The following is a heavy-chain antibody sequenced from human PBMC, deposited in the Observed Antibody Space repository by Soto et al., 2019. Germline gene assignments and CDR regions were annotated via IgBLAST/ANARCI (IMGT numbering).Heavy chain of an antibody. J-gene: IGHJ4*02. Sequence: GGSLRLSCAASGFTFSSYSMNWFRQAPGKGLEWVSSISSSSSYIYYADSVKGRFTISRDNAKNSLYLQMNSLRAEDTAVYYCARGNSSGWYPVYWGQGTLVTVSS. CDR2: ISSSSSYI. V-gene: IGHV3-21*01. D-gene: IGHD6-19*01. CDR1: GFTFSSYS. CDR3: ARGNSSGWYPVY.